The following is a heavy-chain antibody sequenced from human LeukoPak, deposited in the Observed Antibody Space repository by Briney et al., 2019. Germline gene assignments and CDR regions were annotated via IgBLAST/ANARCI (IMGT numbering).Heavy chain of an antibody. V-gene: IGHV4-30-4*01. CDR3: AREVPWVWNFDL. CDR1: GGSISSGDYY. CDR2: IYYSGST. Sequence: SQTLSLTCTVSGGSISSGDYYWSWIRQPPGTGLEWIGYIYYSGSTYYNPSLKSRVTTSVDTSKNQFSLKLNSVTAADTAVYYCAREVPWVWNFDLWGRGTLVTVSS. D-gene: IGHD1-26*01. J-gene: IGHJ2*01.